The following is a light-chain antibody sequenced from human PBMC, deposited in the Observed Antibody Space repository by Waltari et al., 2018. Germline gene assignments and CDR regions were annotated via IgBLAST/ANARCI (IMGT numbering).Light chain of an antibody. CDR3: SSYTSSSTLV. J-gene: IGLJ3*02. V-gene: IGLV2-14*01. CDR2: DVS. Sequence: QSALTQPASVSGSPGQWITISCTGSNSDVGTYNYVSWYQQHPGKAPKLMIYDVSNRPAGVSDRFSGSKSGNTASLAISGRQAEDEADYYCSSYTSSSTLVFGGGTKVTVL. CDR1: NSDVGTYNY.